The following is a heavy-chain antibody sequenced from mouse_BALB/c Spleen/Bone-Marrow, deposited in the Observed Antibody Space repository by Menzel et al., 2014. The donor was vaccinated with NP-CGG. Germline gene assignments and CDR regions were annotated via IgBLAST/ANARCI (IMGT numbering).Heavy chain of an antibody. V-gene: IGHV14-4*02. CDR2: IDPENGDT. D-gene: IGHD2-14*01. CDR3: NRYDWYFDV. CDR1: GFNIKDYY. J-gene: IGHJ1*01. Sequence: VQLQQSGAELVRSGASVKLSCTASGFNIKDYYMHWVKQRPEQGLEWIGWIDPENGDTEYAPKFQGKATMTADTSSNTAYRQLSSLTSEDTAVYYCNRYDWYFDVWGAGTTVTVSS.